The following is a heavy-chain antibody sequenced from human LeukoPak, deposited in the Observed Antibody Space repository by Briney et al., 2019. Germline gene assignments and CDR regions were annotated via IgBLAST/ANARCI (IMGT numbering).Heavy chain of an antibody. J-gene: IGHJ4*02. CDR1: GFTFSSYT. D-gene: IGHD5-24*01. CDR3: ARDYGYEINY. V-gene: IGHV3-21*01. Sequence: GGSLRLSCAASGFTFSSYTMNWVRQAPGKGLEWVSSISSSSTYADSVKGRFAISRDSAKNSPYLQMNSLRAEDTAVYYCARDYGYEINYWGQGTLVTVSS. CDR2: ISSSST.